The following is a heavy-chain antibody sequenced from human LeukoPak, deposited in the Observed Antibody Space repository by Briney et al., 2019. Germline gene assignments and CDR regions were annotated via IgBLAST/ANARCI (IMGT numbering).Heavy chain of an antibody. J-gene: IGHJ5*02. CDR1: GYTFTSYG. CDR3: ARVNGNKLRYFDWLLYGSSWLDP. V-gene: IGHV1-18*01. Sequence: GASVKVSCKASGYTFTSYGISWVRQAPGQGLEWMGWISAYNGNTNYAQKLQGRVTMTTDTSTSTAYMELRSLRSDDTAVYYCARVNGNKLRYFDWLLYGSSWLDPWGQGTLVTVSS. D-gene: IGHD3-9*01. CDR2: ISAYNGNT.